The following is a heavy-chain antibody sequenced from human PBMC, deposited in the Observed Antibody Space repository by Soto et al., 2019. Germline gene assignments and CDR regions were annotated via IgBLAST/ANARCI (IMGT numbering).Heavy chain of an antibody. CDR2: INPNSGGT. CDR1: GYTFTGYY. J-gene: IGHJ5*02. V-gene: IGHV1-2*02. Sequence: GASVKVSCKASGYTFTGYYMHWVRQAPGQGLEWMGWINPNSGGTNYAQKFQGRVTMTRDTSISTAYMELSRLRSEDTAVYYCARAVSAAGTENWFDPWGQGTLVTVSS. D-gene: IGHD6-13*01. CDR3: ARAVSAAGTENWFDP.